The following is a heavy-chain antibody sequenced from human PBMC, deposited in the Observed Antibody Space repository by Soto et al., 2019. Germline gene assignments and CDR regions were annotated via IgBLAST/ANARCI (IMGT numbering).Heavy chain of an antibody. CDR3: ARLWFGELFNNWFDP. D-gene: IGHD3-10*01. CDR2: IIPIFGTA. Sequence: ASVKVSCKASGGTFSSYAISWVRQAPGQGLEWMGGIIPIFGTANYAQKFQGRVTITADESTSTAYMELSSLRSEDTAVYYCARLWFGELFNNWFDPWGQGTLVTVSS. CDR1: GGTFSSYA. J-gene: IGHJ5*02. V-gene: IGHV1-69*13.